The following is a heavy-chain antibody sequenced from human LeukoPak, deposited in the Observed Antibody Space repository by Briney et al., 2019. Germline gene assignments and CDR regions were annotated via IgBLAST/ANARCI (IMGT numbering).Heavy chain of an antibody. CDR2: ISSSGSTI. V-gene: IGHV3-48*03. CDR1: GFTFSRYE. Sequence: GGSLRLSCAASGFTFSRYEMHWVRQAPGKGLEWVSYISSSGSTIYYADSVKGRFIISRDNAKNSLYLQMNSLRAEDTAVYYCARGYNWNGRYFDYWGQGTLVTVSS. D-gene: IGHD1-1*01. J-gene: IGHJ4*02. CDR3: ARGYNWNGRYFDY.